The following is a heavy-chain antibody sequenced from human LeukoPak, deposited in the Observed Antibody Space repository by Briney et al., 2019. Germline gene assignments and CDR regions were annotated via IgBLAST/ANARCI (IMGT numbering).Heavy chain of an antibody. CDR1: GFTFSSYA. J-gene: IGHJ3*02. CDR2: ISYDGSNK. CDR3: ARGRWNAFDI. D-gene: IGHD4-23*01. V-gene: IGHV3-30*04. Sequence: PGGSLRLSCAASGFTFSSYAMHWVRQAPGKGLEWVAVISYDGSNKYYADSVKGRFTISRDNSKNTLYLQMNSLRAEDTAVYYCARGRWNAFDIWGQGTMVTVSS.